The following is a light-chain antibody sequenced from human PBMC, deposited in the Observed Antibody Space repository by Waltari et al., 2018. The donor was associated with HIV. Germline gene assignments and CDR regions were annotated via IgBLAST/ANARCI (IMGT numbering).Light chain of an antibody. CDR3: QQRSTWPSLT. CDR1: QSVSSY. J-gene: IGKJ4*01. CDR2: DAS. V-gene: IGKV3-11*01. Sequence: EIVFTQSPATLSLSPGERATLSCRASQSVSSYLAWYQQKPGQAPRLLIYDASNRATGIPARFSGSGSWTDFTLTISSLEPEDFAIYYCQQRSTWPSLTFGGGTKVEIK.